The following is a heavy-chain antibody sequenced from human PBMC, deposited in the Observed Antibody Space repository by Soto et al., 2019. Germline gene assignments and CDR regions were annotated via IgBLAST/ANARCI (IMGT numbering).Heavy chain of an antibody. Sequence: PGGALRLSCAASGFIFNNYGMHWVRQAPCKGLEWVAVIWNDGNGYYYANSVKGRFTISRDNSKNTLYLQMSSLRVEDTAVYYCARRQISPPTRGAASARGGMDVWGQGTTVTVSS. V-gene: IGHV3-33*01. J-gene: IGHJ6*02. D-gene: IGHD6-13*01. CDR3: ARRQISPPTRGAASARGGMDV. CDR1: GFIFNNYG. CDR2: IWNDGNGY.